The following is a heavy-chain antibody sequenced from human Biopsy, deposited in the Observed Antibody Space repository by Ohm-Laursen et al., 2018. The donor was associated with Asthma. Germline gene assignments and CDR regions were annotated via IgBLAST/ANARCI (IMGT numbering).Heavy chain of an antibody. V-gene: IGHV1-69*13. D-gene: IGHD5-12*01. CDR2: LIPVLGTP. Sequence: SVKVSCKASGGTFSRYAISWVRQAPGQGLEWMGGLIPVLGTPDHAQMFEGRVTITADESTSTAYMELSSLSSEDTAVYYCARGYSGSDRIVYYYSGLEVWGQGTTVTVSS. CDR1: GGTFSRYA. J-gene: IGHJ6*02. CDR3: ARGYSGSDRIVYYYSGLEV.